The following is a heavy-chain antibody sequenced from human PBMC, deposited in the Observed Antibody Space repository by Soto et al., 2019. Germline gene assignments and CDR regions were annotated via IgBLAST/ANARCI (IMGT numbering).Heavy chain of an antibody. J-gene: IGHJ4*02. CDR2: IKQDGSEK. CDR1: GFTFSSYW. Sequence: PGGSLRLSCAASGFTFSSYWMSWVRQAPGKGLEWVANIKQDGSEKYYVDSVKGRFTISRDNAKNSLYLQMNSLRAEDTAVYYCARGTSYGPSNYFDYWGQGTLVTVSS. V-gene: IGHV3-7*03. D-gene: IGHD4-17*01. CDR3: ARGTSYGPSNYFDY.